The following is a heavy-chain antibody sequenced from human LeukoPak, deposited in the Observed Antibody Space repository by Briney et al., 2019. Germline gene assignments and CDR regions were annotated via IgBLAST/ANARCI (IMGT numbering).Heavy chain of an antibody. J-gene: IGHJ3*02. D-gene: IGHD6-13*01. CDR2: IYYSGST. CDR1: GGSISSYY. Sequence: SETLSLTCTVSGGSISSYYWSWIRQPPGKGLEWIGYIYYSGSTNYNPSLKSRVTISVDTSKNQFSLKLSSVTAADTAVYYCARQGRQQLVLDAFDIWGQGTMVTVSS. V-gene: IGHV4-59*08. CDR3: ARQGRQQLVLDAFDI.